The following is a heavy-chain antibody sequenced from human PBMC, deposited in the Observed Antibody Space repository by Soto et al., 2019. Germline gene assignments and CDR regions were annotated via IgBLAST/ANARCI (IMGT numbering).Heavy chain of an antibody. CDR2: IFYTGSA. V-gene: IGHV4-39*01. CDR3: ARLKSTYSGSYYGGGFFDY. Sequence: QLQLQESGPGLVKPSETLSLTCNVSGESMSNTAYYWGWIRQTPGKGLEWIGSIFYTGSAYYNSSLQSRLTISVHTSKNQFSLKLLSVAAADTAIYYCARLKSTYSGSYYGGGFFDYWGQGSLVTVSS. CDR1: GESMSNTAYY. J-gene: IGHJ4*02. D-gene: IGHD1-26*01.